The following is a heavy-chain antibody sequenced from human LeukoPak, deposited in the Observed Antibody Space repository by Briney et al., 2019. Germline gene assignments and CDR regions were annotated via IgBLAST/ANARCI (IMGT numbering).Heavy chain of an antibody. CDR3: ARDLHWGPDY. J-gene: IGHJ4*02. D-gene: IGHD7-27*01. CDR2: INPNTGDT. Sequence: ASVKVSCKASGYTFTGYYIHWVRQAPGQGLEWMGWINPNTGDTNYAQRFQGRVTMTRDMSINTAYMELSRLRSDDTAVYYCARDLHWGPDYWGQGTLVTVSS. V-gene: IGHV1-2*02. CDR1: GYTFTGYY.